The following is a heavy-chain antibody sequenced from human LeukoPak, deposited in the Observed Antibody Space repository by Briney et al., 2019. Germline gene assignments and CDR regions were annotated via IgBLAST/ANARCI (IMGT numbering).Heavy chain of an antibody. CDR3: ARDPGIAAAGNGLGYFDY. CDR2: ISSSSSYI. Sequence: GGSLRLSCAAPGFTFSSYSMNWVRQAPGKGLEWVSSISSSSSYIYYADSVKGRFTISRDNAKNSLYLQMNSLRAEDTAVYYCARDPGIAAAGNGLGYFDYWGQGTLVTVSS. CDR1: GFTFSSYS. D-gene: IGHD6-13*01. V-gene: IGHV3-21*01. J-gene: IGHJ4*02.